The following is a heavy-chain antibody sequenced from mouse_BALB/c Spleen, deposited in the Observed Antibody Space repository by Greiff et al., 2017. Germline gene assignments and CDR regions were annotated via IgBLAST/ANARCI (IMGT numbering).Heavy chain of an antibody. CDR2: ISYSGST. D-gene: IGHD1-1*01. CDR3: ARKSGSLAMDY. Sequence: VQLKESGPGLVKPSQSLSLTCTVTGYSITSDYAWNWIRQFPGNKLEWMGYISYSGSTSYNPSLKSRISITRDTSKNQFFLQLNSVTTEDTATYYCARKSGSLAMDYWGQGTSVTVSS. V-gene: IGHV3-2*02. J-gene: IGHJ4*01. CDR1: GYSITSDYA.